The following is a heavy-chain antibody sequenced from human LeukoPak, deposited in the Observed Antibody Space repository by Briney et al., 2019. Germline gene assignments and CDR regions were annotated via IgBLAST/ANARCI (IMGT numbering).Heavy chain of an antibody. CDR3: ARVSMRIRGARRFDP. CDR2: MSPDSGNT. CDR1: GYTFTSYD. V-gene: IGHV1-8*01. Sequence: ASVKVSCKASGYTFTSYDINWVRQATGQGLEWMGWMSPDSGNTGSAQKVQGRVTMTRNTSIDTAYLELSSLRSEDTAVYYCARVSMRIRGARRFDPWGQGTLVTVSS. J-gene: IGHJ5*02. D-gene: IGHD3-10*01.